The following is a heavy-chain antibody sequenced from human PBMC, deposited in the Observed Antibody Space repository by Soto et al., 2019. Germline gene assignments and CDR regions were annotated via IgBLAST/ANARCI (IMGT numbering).Heavy chain of an antibody. Sequence: GGSLILSCAAAGFTFSSYAMSWVRQAPGKGLEWASAISGSGGSTYYADSVKGRFTISRDNSKNTLYLQMNSLRAEDTAVYYCANAALKYYYDSSGYQPLPRWYGMDVWGQGTTVTVSS. CDR3: ANAALKYYYDSSGYQPLPRWYGMDV. CDR2: ISGSGGST. V-gene: IGHV3-23*01. D-gene: IGHD3-22*01. CDR1: GFTFSSYA. J-gene: IGHJ6*02.